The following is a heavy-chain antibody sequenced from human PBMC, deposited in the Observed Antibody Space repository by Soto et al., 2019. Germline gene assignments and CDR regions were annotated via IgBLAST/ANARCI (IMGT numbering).Heavy chain of an antibody. J-gene: IGHJ6*04. CDR2: IYPGDSDT. CDR1: GYSFTSYW. Sequence: GESLKLSCKGSGYSFTSYWIGWVRQMPGKGLEWMGIIYPGDSDTRYSPSFQGQVTIPADKPIPPASLRGSTRRASDTAMFYCAKTGNGNSPPNYNGRDVGGKGTRVPFSS. CDR3: AKTGNGNSPPNYNGRDV. V-gene: IGHV5-51*04. D-gene: IGHD1-7*01.